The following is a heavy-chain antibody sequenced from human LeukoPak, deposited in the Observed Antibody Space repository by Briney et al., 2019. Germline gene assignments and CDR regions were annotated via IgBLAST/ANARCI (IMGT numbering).Heavy chain of an antibody. J-gene: IGHJ6*02. CDR2: ISAYNGNT. Sequence: ASVKVSCKASGYTFTSYGISWVRQAPGQGLEWMGWISAYNGNTNYAQKLQGRVTMTTDTSTSTAYMELRSLRSDDTAVYYCARDADCGGDCYYYHGMDVWGQGTTVTVSS. CDR3: ARDADCGGDCYYYHGMDV. V-gene: IGHV1-18*01. D-gene: IGHD2-21*02. CDR1: GYTFTSYG.